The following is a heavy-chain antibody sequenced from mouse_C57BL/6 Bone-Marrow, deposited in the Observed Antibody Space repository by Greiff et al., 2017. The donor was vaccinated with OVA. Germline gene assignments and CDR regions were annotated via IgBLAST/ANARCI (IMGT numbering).Heavy chain of an antibody. CDR1: GYTFTSYW. D-gene: IGHD2-1*01. J-gene: IGHJ3*01. CDR3: TPHLLCIEGFAY. Sequence: VQLQQSGTVLARPGASVKMSCKTSGYTFTSYWMHWVKQRPGQGLEWIGAIYPGNSDTSYNQKFKGKAKLTAVTSASTAYMELSSLTNEDSAVYYCTPHLLCIEGFAYWGQGTLVTVSA. CDR2: IYPGNSDT. V-gene: IGHV1-5*01.